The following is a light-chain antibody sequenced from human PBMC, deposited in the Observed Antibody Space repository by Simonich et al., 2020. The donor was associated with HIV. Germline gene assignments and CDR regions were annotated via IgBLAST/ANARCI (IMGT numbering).Light chain of an antibody. CDR1: PSLLSSNGLKY. V-gene: IGKV2-28*01. CDR2: LGS. J-gene: IGKJ3*01. CDR3: MQARQTPFT. Sequence: DIVMTQSPLSLPVTPGEPASISCRSSPSLLSSNGLKYLDWYLQKPGQSPQLLIYLGSYRASGVPDRFSGSGSGTDFKLKISRVEAEDVGVYYCMQARQTPFTFGPGTKVDIK.